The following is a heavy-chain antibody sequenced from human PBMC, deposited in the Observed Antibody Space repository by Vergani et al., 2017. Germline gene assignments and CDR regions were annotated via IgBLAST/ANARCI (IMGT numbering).Heavy chain of an antibody. CDR2: IKRDGTET. V-gene: IGHV3-7*01. D-gene: IGHD2-15*01. CDR3: ARISGGSAPYLHY. Sequence: EVHLEESGGGLVQPGGSLRLPCAASGFTFGDYYMAWIRLAPGKGLDWVASIKRDGTETFYVDSVKGRFTISRDNAKTTLYLQMNSLRDEDRGVYYCARISGGSAPYLHYWGQGTLVTVAS. J-gene: IGHJ1*01. CDR1: GFTFGDYY.